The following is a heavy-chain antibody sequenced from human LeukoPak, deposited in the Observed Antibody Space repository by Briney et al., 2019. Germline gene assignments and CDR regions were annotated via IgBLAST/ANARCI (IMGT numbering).Heavy chain of an antibody. CDR2: IYYSGST. CDR1: GGSISSYY. Sequence: SETLSLTCTVSGGSISSYYWSWIRQPPGKGLEWIGYIYYSGSTNYNPFLKSRVTISVDTSKNQFSLKLSSVTAADTAVYYCARENPGYYYGMDVWGQGTTVTVSS. J-gene: IGHJ6*02. CDR3: ARENPGYYYGMDV. V-gene: IGHV4-59*01.